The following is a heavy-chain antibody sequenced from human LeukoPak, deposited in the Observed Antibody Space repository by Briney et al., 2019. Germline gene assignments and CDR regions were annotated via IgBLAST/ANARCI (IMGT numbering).Heavy chain of an antibody. CDR1: GGSISSYY. V-gene: IGHV4-59*01. D-gene: IGHD6-19*01. Sequence: SETLSLTCTVSGGSISSYYWSWIRQPPGKGLEWIGYIYYSGSTNYNPSLKSRVTISVDTSKNQFSLKLSSVTAADTAVYYCARARRGRHSSGWYVDYWGQGTLVTVSS. CDR3: ARARRGRHSSGWYVDY. CDR2: IYYSGST. J-gene: IGHJ4*02.